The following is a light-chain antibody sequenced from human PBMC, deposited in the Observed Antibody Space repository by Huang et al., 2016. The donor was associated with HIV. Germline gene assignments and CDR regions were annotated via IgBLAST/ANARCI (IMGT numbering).Light chain of an antibody. Sequence: DIVMTQSPPTLSVGLGQSASISCRSSEGLRHRDGNIYLNWFHQRPGQSPRRLIYKVFNRDSAVPDRVSGSGSDTEFTLRITRAEAEDVGIYYCMQGTDWPQTFGPGTKV. CDR2: KVF. J-gene: IGKJ1*01. CDR1: EGLRHRDGNIY. V-gene: IGKV2-30*02. CDR3: MQGTDWPQT.